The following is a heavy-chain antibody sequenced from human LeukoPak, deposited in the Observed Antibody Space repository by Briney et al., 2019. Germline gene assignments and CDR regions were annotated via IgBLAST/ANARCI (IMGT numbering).Heavy chain of an antibody. CDR3: ATNFDWLLPFDY. V-gene: IGHV1-69*13. D-gene: IGHD3-9*01. Sequence: ASVKVSCKASGGTFSSYAISWVRQAPGQGLEWMGGIIPIFGTANYAQKFQGRVTITADESTSTAYMELSSLRSEDTAVYYCATNFDWLLPFDYWGQGTLITVSS. J-gene: IGHJ4*02. CDR2: IIPIFGTA. CDR1: GGTFSSYA.